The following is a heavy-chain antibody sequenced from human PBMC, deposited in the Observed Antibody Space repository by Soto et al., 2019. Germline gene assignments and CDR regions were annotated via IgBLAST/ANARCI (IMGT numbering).Heavy chain of an antibody. Sequence: GGSRRLSGAASGLTFSSFGMSWVRQAQGKGLEWVANIKQDGSEKYYVDSVKGRFTISRDNAKNSLYLQMNSLRAEDTAVYYCARSGLTGDAFDIWGQGTMVTVSS. D-gene: IGHD7-27*01. CDR3: ARSGLTGDAFDI. V-gene: IGHV3-7*03. CDR2: IKQDGSEK. CDR1: GLTFSSFG. J-gene: IGHJ3*02.